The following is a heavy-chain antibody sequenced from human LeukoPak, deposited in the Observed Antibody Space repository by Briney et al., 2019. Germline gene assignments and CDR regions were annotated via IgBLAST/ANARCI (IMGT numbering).Heavy chain of an antibody. Sequence: PSETLSLTCTVSGGSISSGGYYWSWIRQHPGKGLEWIGYIYYSGSTYYNPSLKSRVTISVDTSKNQFSLKLSSVTAADTAVYYCARHLQKGITGTHGDRVAVGYWGQGTLVTVSS. CDR2: IYYSGST. CDR1: GGSISSGGYY. V-gene: IGHV4-39*01. D-gene: IGHD1-7*01. CDR3: ARHLQKGITGTHGDRVAVGY. J-gene: IGHJ4*02.